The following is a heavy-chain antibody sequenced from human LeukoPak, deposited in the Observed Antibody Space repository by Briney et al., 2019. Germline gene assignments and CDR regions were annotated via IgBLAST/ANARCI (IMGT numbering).Heavy chain of an antibody. V-gene: IGHV3-23*01. CDR2: ISGSGGST. CDR3: ARGYYYYYYMDV. Sequence: GGSLRPSCAASGFTFSSYAMSWVRQAPGKGLEWVSAISGSGGSTYYADSVKGRFTISRDNSKNTLYLQMNSLRAEDTAVYYCARGYYYYYYMDVWGKGITVTVSS. CDR1: GFTFSSYA. J-gene: IGHJ6*03.